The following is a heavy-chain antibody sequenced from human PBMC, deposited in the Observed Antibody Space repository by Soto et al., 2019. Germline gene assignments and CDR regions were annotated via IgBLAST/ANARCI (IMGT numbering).Heavy chain of an antibody. J-gene: IGHJ3*02. CDR1: GFTFITYD. Sequence: QVRLVESGGGVVQPGRSLRLSCAASGFTFITYDIHWVRQAPGKGLEWVTMIWYDGSNKYYADSVKGRFTISRDNSKSTLSLQMNSLRVEDTAVYYCARGRHAYNKAFDIWGQGTVVIVSS. CDR2: IWYDGSNK. V-gene: IGHV3-33*01. CDR3: ARGRHAYNKAFDI. D-gene: IGHD3-16*01.